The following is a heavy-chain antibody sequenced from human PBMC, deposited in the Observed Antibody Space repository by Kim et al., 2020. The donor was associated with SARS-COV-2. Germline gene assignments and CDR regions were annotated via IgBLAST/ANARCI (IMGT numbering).Heavy chain of an antibody. CDR1: GFTFSNYA. J-gene: IGHJ4*02. Sequence: GGSLRLSCAASGFTFSNYAMSWVRQAPGRGLEWVSSIGGGDDTTYYADSVKGRFTISRDNSENTLFLQMNSLRADDTAVYYCVRSTVTAIGYFDYWGQGTLVTVSS. D-gene: IGHD2-21*02. CDR2: IGGGDDTT. V-gene: IGHV3-23*01. CDR3: VRSTVTAIGYFDY.